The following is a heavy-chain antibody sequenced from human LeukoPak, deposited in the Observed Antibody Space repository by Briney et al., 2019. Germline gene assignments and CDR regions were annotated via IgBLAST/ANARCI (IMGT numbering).Heavy chain of an antibody. Sequence: QSGGSLGLSCAASGFTFSTFDMIWVRQPPGKGLEWVSSIFPSGGEILYADSVRGPFPISRDNSKNTLYLQMNSLRAEDTAVYYCARDRRLNYYDSSGYPDYWGQGTLVTVPS. CDR1: GFTFSTFD. V-gene: IGHV3-23*01. CDR2: IFPSGGEI. CDR3: ARDRRLNYYDSSGYPDY. J-gene: IGHJ4*02. D-gene: IGHD3-22*01.